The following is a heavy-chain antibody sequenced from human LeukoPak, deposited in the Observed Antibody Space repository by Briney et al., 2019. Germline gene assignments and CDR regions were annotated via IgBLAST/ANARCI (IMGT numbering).Heavy chain of an antibody. J-gene: IGHJ5*02. CDR3: ARRGRKNSPRHYDILTGYYSNWFDP. CDR1: GGSFSGYY. CDR2: INHSGST. Sequence: SETLSLTCAVYGGSFSGYYWSWIRQPPGKGLEWIGEINHSGSTNYNPSLKSRVTISVDTSKNQFSLKLSSVTAADTAVYYCARRGRKNSPRHYDILTGYYSNWFDPWGQGTLVTVSS. V-gene: IGHV4-34*01. D-gene: IGHD3-9*01.